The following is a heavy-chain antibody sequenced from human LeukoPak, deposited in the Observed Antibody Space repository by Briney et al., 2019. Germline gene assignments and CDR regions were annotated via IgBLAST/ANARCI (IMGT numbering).Heavy chain of an antibody. V-gene: IGHV2-5*06. CDR1: GFSLSARGAG. D-gene: IGHD3-10*01. Sequence: SGPTPVDPTQALSLPCSFPGFSLSARGAGVSSIRQPPQQALERLALIHCDDDRRYHPSLQSRLTLTHATFHNPEVLTLPHIYPVDTASYYCAHSPLYGSGSYDYWGQGTLVTVSS. CDR2: IHCDDDR. J-gene: IGHJ4*02. CDR3: AHSPLYGSGSYDY.